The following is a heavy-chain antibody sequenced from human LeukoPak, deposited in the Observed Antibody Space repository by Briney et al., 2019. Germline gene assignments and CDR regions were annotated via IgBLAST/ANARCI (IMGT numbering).Heavy chain of an antibody. CDR1: GYTFTSYD. D-gene: IGHD2-15*01. CDR3: ARAPAASTHYFDY. V-gene: IGHV1-8*01. J-gene: IGHJ4*02. Sequence: GASVKVSCKASGYTFTSYDINWVRQATGQGLEWMGWMNPNSGNTGYAQKFQGRVTMTRNTSISTAYMELSSLRSEDTAVYYCARAPAASTHYFDYWGQGTLVTVSS. CDR2: MNPNSGNT.